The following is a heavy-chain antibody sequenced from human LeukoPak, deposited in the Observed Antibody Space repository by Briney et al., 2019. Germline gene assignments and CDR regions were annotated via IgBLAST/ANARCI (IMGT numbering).Heavy chain of an antibody. CDR3: ARGPNSNWSGLDF. J-gene: IGHJ4*02. Sequence: QTEGSLRLSCTASGFSFSGHWMHWARQLPGKGLVWVSRISPTGSTTSYADSVKGRFTVSRDNAKNTLYLQVNNLRAEDTAVYYCARGPNSNWSGLDFWGQGTLLTVSS. D-gene: IGHD6-6*01. CDR2: ISPTGSTT. CDR1: GFSFSGHW. V-gene: IGHV3-74*01.